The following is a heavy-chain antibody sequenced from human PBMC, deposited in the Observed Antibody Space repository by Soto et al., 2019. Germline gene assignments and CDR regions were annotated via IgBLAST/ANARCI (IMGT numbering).Heavy chain of an antibody. J-gene: IGHJ4*02. CDR3: AREGYGSGGGYFDY. CDR2: ISSSSSTI. CDR1: GFTFSSYS. D-gene: IGHD3-10*01. V-gene: IGHV3-21*01. Sequence: EVQLVESGGGLVKPGGSLRLSCAASGFTFSSYSMNWVRQAPGRGLEWVSSISSSSSTIYSADSVKGRFTISRDNAKNSLYLQMNSLRAEGTAMYYCAREGYGSGGGYFDYWGQGTLVTVSS.